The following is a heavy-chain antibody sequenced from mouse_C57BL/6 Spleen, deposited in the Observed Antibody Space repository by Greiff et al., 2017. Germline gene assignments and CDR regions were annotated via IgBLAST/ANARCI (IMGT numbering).Heavy chain of an antibody. CDR1: GYTFTSYW. Sequence: VQLQQSGAELVKPGASVKLSCKASGYTFTSYWMHWVKQRPGQGLEWIGMIHPNSGSTNYNEKFKSKATLTVDKSSSTAYMQLSSLTSEDSAVYYCARGTTVVAPFDYWGQGTTLTVSS. CDR3: ARGTTVVAPFDY. CDR2: IHPNSGST. V-gene: IGHV1-64*01. J-gene: IGHJ2*01. D-gene: IGHD1-1*01.